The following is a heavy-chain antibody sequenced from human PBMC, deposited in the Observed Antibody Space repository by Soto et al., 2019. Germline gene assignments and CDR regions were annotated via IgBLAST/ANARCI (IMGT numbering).Heavy chain of an antibody. CDR3: ARVRRGAAVGGRPYSFCMDI. J-gene: IGHJ6*03. D-gene: IGHD1-26*01. Sequence: QGRLVQSGAEVRKPGASVRVSCKASGYFFTGTDISWLRQAPGQGLEWLGWMNPRSGDTGYEQKFQGRVALTRNISVTTAYMTLSSLTSDDAAVYYCARVRRGAAVGGRPYSFCMDIWCAGTTVTVSS. V-gene: IGHV1-8*01. CDR1: GYFFTGTD. CDR2: MNPRSGDT.